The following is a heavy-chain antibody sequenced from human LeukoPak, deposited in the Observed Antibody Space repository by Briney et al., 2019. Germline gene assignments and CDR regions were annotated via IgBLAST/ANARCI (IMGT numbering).Heavy chain of an antibody. J-gene: IGHJ4*02. CDR3: ARGRRAWGEDF. Sequence: SVKVSCKASRGTFSSYAISWVRQAPGQGLEWMGGIIPMFGTANYAQKFQGRVTITADESTSTAYMELNSLGSEDTAVYYCARGRRAWGEDFWGQGTLVTVSS. V-gene: IGHV1-69*13. CDR1: RGTFSSYA. CDR2: IIPMFGTA. D-gene: IGHD3-16*01.